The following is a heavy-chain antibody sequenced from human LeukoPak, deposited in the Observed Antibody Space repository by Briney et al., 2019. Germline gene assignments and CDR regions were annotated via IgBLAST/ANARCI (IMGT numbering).Heavy chain of an antibody. CDR3: ARDTYGAPDS. J-gene: IGHJ4*02. CDR2: IESSGATT. Sequence: PGGSLRLSCAASGFTFSRYAMSWARQAPGKGLEWVSLIESSGATTYYADSVKGRFTISRDDSKNTLYLQMNSLRAEDTALYYCARDTYGAPDSWGQGTLVTVS. CDR1: GFTFSRYA. D-gene: IGHD4-17*01. V-gene: IGHV3-23*01.